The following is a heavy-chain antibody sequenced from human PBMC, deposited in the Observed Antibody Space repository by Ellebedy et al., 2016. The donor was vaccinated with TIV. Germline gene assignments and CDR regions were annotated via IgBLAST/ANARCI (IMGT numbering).Heavy chain of an antibody. D-gene: IGHD1-26*01. CDR3: AREGASAGADYFDY. CDR1: GYTFTCFY. V-gene: IGHV1-46*01. Sequence: AASVKVSCKASGYTFTCFYMYWVRQAPGQGLEWMGRVNPGGGRTKFAPNFQGRLTMTRDTSTSEVYMEVRSLRSDDTAVYYCAREGASAGADYFDYWGQGTLVIVSS. J-gene: IGHJ4*02. CDR2: VNPGGGRT.